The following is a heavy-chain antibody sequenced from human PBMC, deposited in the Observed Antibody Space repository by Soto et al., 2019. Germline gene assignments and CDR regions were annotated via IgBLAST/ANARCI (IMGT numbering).Heavy chain of an antibody. CDR1: GYTFTSYD. V-gene: IGHV1-3*01. CDR3: ARGPLFSYCSGGSCYFIENWFDP. J-gene: IGHJ5*02. Sequence: PSVKVSCKASGYTFTSYDINWVRQATGQRLEWMGWINAGNGNTKYSQKFQGRVTITRDTSASTAYMELSSLRSEDTAVYYCARGPLFSYCSGGSCYFIENWFDPWVQGTLVTVSS. D-gene: IGHD2-15*01. CDR2: INAGNGNT.